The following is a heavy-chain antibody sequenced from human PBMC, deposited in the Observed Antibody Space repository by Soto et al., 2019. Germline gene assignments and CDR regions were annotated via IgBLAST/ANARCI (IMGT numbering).Heavy chain of an antibody. D-gene: IGHD3-10*01. V-gene: IGHV4-59*01. Sequence: SETLSLTCTVSGGSISSYYWSWIRQPPGKGLEWIGYIYYSGSTNYNPSLKSRVTISVDTSKNQFSLKLSSVTAADTAVYYCARDPDYYGSGSYFDYWGQGTLVTVSS. J-gene: IGHJ4*02. CDR1: GGSISSYY. CDR3: ARDPDYYGSGSYFDY. CDR2: IYYSGST.